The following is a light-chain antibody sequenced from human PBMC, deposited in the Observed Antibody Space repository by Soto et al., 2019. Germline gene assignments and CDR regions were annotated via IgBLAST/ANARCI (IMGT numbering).Light chain of an antibody. Sequence: DIQMPQSPSSLSASVGDRVTITGRASQSISYYLNWYQQKQGRAPRLLIYSTSTLQSGVPSKFSGSASGTDFTLTISSLQPEDFATYYCQQSYSTPWTFGQGTKVDI. CDR3: QQSYSTPWT. CDR2: STS. CDR1: QSISYY. V-gene: IGKV1-39*01. J-gene: IGKJ1*01.